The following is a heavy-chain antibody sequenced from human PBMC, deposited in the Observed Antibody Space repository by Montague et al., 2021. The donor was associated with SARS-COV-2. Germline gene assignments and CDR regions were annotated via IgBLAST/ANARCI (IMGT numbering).Heavy chain of an antibody. Sequence: ILSLTCTVSGGSISSGGYYWSWIRQHPGKGLEWIGYVYYSGSTYYNPSLKSRVTISVDTSKNQFSLKLSSVTAADTAVYYCARVNTVRVYWFDPWGQGTLVTVSS. CDR3: ARVNTVRVYWFDP. CDR2: VYYSGST. V-gene: IGHV4-31*03. D-gene: IGHD4-11*01. J-gene: IGHJ5*02. CDR1: GGSISSGGYY.